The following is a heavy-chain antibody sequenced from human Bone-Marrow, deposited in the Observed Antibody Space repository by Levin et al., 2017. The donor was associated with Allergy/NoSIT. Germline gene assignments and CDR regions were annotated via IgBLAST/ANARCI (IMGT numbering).Heavy chain of an antibody. CDR3: TRYQRDYYYGSGSYLIYYYYMDV. V-gene: IGHV3-49*03. J-gene: IGHJ6*03. CDR1: GFTFGDYA. D-gene: IGHD3-10*01. Sequence: GGSLRLSCTASGFTFGDYAMSWFRQAPGKGLEWVGFIRSKAYGGTTEYAASVKGRFTISRDDSKSIAYLQMNSLKTEDTAVYYCTRYQRDYYYGSGSYLIYYYYMDVWGKGTTVTVSS. CDR2: IRSKAYGGTT.